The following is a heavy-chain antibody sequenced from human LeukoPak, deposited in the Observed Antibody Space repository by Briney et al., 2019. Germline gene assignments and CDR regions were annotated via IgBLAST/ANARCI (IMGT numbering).Heavy chain of an antibody. CDR2: ISYDGSNK. CDR3: AKRYCSSTSCHGPLYGMDV. Sequence: GGSLRLSCAASGFTYGMHWVRQAPGKGLEWVAVISYDGSNKCYADSVKGRFTISRDNSKNTLYLQMNSLRAEDTAVYYCAKRYCSSTSCHGPLYGMDVWGQGTTVTVSS. CDR1: GFTYG. D-gene: IGHD2-2*01. J-gene: IGHJ6*02. V-gene: IGHV3-30*18.